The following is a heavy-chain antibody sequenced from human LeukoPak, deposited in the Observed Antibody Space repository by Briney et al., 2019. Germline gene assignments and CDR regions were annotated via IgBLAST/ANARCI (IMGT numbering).Heavy chain of an antibody. D-gene: IGHD4-17*01. CDR1: GYTFTSYD. J-gene: IGHJ5*02. CDR2: MNPNSGNT. CDR3: ATQDYGDYVWFDP. V-gene: IGHV1-8*01. Sequence: ASVKVSCKASGYTFTSYDINWVRQATGQGLEWMGWMNPNSGNTGYAQKFQGRVTMTRNTSISTAYMELSSLRSDDTAVYYCATQDYGDYVWFDPWGQGTLVTVSS.